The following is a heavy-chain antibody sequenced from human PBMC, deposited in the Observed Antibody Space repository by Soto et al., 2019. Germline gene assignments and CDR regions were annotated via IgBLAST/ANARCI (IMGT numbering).Heavy chain of an antibody. J-gene: IGHJ5*02. V-gene: IGHV4-59*01. CDR1: GGSISNYY. D-gene: IGHD5-18*01. Sequence: PSETLSLTCTVSGGSISNYYWSWIRQPPGKGLEWIGYVSYSGSTNYNPSLNSRVTISVDTSKNQFSLRLSSVTAADTAVYYCARDRGYSNCNEPWGQGALVTVSS. CDR3: ARDRGYSNCNEP. CDR2: VSYSGST.